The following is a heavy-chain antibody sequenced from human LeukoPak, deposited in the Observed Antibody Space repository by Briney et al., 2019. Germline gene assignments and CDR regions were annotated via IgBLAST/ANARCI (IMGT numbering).Heavy chain of an antibody. V-gene: IGHV1-3*03. J-gene: IGHJ4*02. Sequence: ASVKVSCKASGYTFTSYAMHWVRQAPGQRLEWMGWINAGNGNTKYSQEFQGRVTITRDTSASTAYTELSSLRSEDMAVYYCARVRRSSSTLDYWGQGTLVTVSS. CDR1: GYTFTSYA. D-gene: IGHD6-6*01. CDR2: INAGNGNT. CDR3: ARVRRSSSTLDY.